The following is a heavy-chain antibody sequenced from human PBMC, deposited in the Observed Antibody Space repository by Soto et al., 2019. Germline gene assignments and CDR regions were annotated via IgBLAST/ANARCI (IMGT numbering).Heavy chain of an antibody. CDR2: IYYSGST. J-gene: IGHJ4*02. Sequence: PSETLSLTCTVSGGSTSSSSYYWGWICQPPGKGLEWIGSIYYSGSTYYNPSLKSRVTISVDTSKNQFSLKLSSVTAADTAVYYCARLSMLWEDCSGGSCQFRFGYSGSYYFGYWGQGTLVTVSS. V-gene: IGHV4-39*01. D-gene: IGHD2-15*01. CDR1: GGSTSSSSYY. CDR3: ARLSMLWEDCSGGSCQFRFGYSGSYYFGY.